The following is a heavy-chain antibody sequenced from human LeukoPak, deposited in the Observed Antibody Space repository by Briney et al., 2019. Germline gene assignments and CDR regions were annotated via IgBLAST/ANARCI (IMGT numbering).Heavy chain of an antibody. V-gene: IGHV3-11*01. CDR2: ITPNAVNK. D-gene: IGHD3-10*01. CDR3: AGSGSPDDY. Sequence: PGGSLRLSYVGSGFNFSNYYMSWIRQAPGKGLEWISYITPNAVNKYYVDSVKGRFTISRDNARNSLFLQMNSLRGEDTAVYYCAGSGSPDDYWGQGTLVTVSS. CDR1: GFNFSNYY. J-gene: IGHJ4*02.